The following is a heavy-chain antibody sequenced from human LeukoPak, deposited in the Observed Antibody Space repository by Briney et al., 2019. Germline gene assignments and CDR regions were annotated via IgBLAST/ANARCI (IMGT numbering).Heavy chain of an antibody. CDR3: ARAWQNRWERSTRVFDY. CDR2: ISSDGSST. J-gene: IGHJ4*02. Sequence: DPGGSLRLSCAASGFTFSSYWMHWVRQAPGKGLVWVSRISSDGSSTSYADSVKGRFTISRDNAKNSLYLQMNSLRAEDTAVYYCARAWQNRWERSTRVFDYWGQGTLVTVSS. V-gene: IGHV3-74*01. D-gene: IGHD1-26*01. CDR1: GFTFSSYW.